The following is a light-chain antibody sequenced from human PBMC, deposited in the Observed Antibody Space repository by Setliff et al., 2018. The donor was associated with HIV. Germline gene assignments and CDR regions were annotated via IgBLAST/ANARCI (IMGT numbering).Light chain of an antibody. CDR2: TNS. J-gene: IGLJ1*01. Sequence: QSVLTQSPSVSGTPGQRVTISCSGSNSNIGTNTVNWYQRPPGAAPKLIIDTNSHRPSGVPDRFSGSKFGTSASLAISGLRSEAEAEYCCASWDDRLKVYVFGSGTKVTVL. V-gene: IGLV1-44*01. CDR3: ASWDDRLKVYV. CDR1: NSNIGTNT.